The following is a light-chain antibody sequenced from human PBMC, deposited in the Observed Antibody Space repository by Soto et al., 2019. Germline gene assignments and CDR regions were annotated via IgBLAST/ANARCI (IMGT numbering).Light chain of an antibody. CDR2: DAS. CDR1: QSVSSY. V-gene: IGKV3-11*01. J-gene: IGKJ1*01. Sequence: EILLTQSPATLSLSPGERATLSCRASQSVSSYLAWYQQKPGQAPRLLISDASTRATGIPARFSGSGSGTDFTLTITSLEPEDFAVYYCQQRSKWPPTFGQGTKVDI. CDR3: QQRSKWPPT.